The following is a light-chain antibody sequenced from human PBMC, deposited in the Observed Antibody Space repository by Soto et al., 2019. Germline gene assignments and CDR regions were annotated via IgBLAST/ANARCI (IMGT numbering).Light chain of an antibody. V-gene: IGLV1-44*01. CDR2: NNN. Sequence: QSVLTQPPSASGTPGQRVTISCSGSRSNIGSNTVNWYQLLPGTAPKLLIYNNNQRPSGVPDRFSGSKSGTSASLAISGLQSEDESNYYCATWDGSLNGVIFGGGTQLTVL. CDR1: RSNIGSNT. J-gene: IGLJ2*01. CDR3: ATWDGSLNGVI.